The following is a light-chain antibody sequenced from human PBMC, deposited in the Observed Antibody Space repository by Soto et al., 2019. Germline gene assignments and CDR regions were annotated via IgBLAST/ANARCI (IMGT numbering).Light chain of an antibody. V-gene: IGKV2-30*01. CDR1: QSLIFADGNTY. J-gene: IGKJ1*01. CDR3: MQITHWPWR. CDR2: TVS. Sequence: DVVMTQSPLSLPVPLGQPAAISCRSSQSLIFADGNTYLSWFHPRPGQSPRRRIYTVSNLASGVPDRFSGSGSGTDFARKISVLEAEDVGVYYCMQITHWPWRFGPGTNVKI.